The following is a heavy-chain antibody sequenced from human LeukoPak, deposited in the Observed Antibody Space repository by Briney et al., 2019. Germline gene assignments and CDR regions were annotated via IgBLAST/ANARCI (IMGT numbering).Heavy chain of an antibody. CDR2: IYHSGST. CDR1: RGSLRSGGYS. CDR3: ARVWDTAFDY. D-gene: IGHD5-18*01. Sequence: SQTLSPTRALSRGSLRSGGYSWRSLRPPPAKGLEWIGYIYHSGSTYYNQSLKSRVTISVDRSKNQFSLKLSSVTAADTAVYYCARVWDTAFDYWGQGTLVTVSS. V-gene: IGHV4-30-2*01. J-gene: IGHJ4*02.